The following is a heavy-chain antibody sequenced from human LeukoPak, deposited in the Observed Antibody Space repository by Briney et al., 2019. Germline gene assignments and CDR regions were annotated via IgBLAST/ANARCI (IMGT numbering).Heavy chain of an antibody. CDR2: IIPIFGTA. J-gene: IGHJ4*02. Sequence: SVKVSCKASGGTFSSYAISWVRQAPGQGLEWMGGIIPIFGTANYAQKFQGRVTITADKSTSTAYMELSSLRSEDTAVYYCARVAVAGGPHFDYSGQGTLVTVSS. D-gene: IGHD6-19*01. CDR3: ARVAVAGGPHFDY. CDR1: GGTFSSYA. V-gene: IGHV1-69*06.